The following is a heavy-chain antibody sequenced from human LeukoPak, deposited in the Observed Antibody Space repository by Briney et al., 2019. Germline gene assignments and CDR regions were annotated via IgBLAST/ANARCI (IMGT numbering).Heavy chain of an antibody. J-gene: IGHJ6*02. CDR2: IWYDGSNK. D-gene: IGHD3-3*01. CDR3: ARDSTIFGVAGPYYYYYGMDV. CDR1: GFTFSSYG. V-gene: IGHV3-33*01. Sequence: GGSLRLSCAASGFTFSSYGMHWVRQAPGKGLEWVAVIWYDGSNKYYADSVKGRFTISRDNSKNTLYLQMNSLRAEDTAVYYCARDSTIFGVAGPYYYYYGMDVWGQGTTVTVSS.